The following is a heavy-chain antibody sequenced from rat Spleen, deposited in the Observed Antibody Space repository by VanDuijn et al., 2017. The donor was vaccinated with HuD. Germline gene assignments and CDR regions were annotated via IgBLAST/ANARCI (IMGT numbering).Heavy chain of an antibody. CDR3: ARHEDYSGLDY. D-gene: IGHD1-1*01. CDR2: ISYDGSTT. J-gene: IGHJ2*01. CDR1: GFTFSDYY. V-gene: IGHV5-29*01. Sequence: EVQLVESDGGLVQPGRSLKLSCAASGFTFSDYYKAWVRQAPTKGLEWVATISYDGSTTYYRDSVKGRFTISRDNAKSTLYLQMDSLRSEDTATYYCARHEDYSGLDYWGQGVMVTVSS.